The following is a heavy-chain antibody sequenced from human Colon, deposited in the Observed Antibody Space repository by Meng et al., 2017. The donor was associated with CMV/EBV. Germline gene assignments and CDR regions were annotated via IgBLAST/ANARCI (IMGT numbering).Heavy chain of an antibody. Sequence: FSGFSLDTRGVGVAWIRQPPEKALEWLALIYWDDEKRYNPSLQNRLTISNDTSKNQVLLTMTNMDPADTATYYCARRGSGSYAFDHWGQGTLVTVSS. J-gene: IGHJ4*02. V-gene: IGHV2-5*02. CDR1: GFSLDTRGVG. CDR3: ARRGSGSYAFDH. D-gene: IGHD1-26*01. CDR2: IYWDDEK.